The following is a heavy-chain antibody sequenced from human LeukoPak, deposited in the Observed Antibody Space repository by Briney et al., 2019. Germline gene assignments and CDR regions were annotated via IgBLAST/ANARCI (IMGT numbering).Heavy chain of an antibody. CDR1: GFTVSDIY. CDR3: ARERYCSSGSCPNSNRYFDS. CDR2: IHSDDNT. D-gene: IGHD2-15*01. V-gene: IGHV3-66*02. J-gene: IGHJ4*02. Sequence: GGSLRLSCAASGFTVSDIYMSWVRQAPGKGLEWVSVIHSDDNTYYADSVKGRFTIPRDNSKNTLYLQMNSLRVEDTAVYYCARERYCSSGSCPNSNRYFDSWGQGTLVTVSS.